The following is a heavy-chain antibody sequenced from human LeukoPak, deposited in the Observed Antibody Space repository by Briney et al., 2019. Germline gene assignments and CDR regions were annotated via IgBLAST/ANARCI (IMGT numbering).Heavy chain of an antibody. Sequence: SETLSLTCTVSGGSIRSYYWSWIRQPAGKGLEWIGRIYTSGSSNYNPSLKSRVTMSVDTSKNQLSLKLSSVTAADTAVYYCHTFEYDSSGYSLMDVWGKGTTVTVSS. CDR2: IYTSGSS. J-gene: IGHJ6*04. V-gene: IGHV4-4*07. CDR3: HTFEYDSSGYSLMDV. D-gene: IGHD3-22*01. CDR1: GGSIRSYY.